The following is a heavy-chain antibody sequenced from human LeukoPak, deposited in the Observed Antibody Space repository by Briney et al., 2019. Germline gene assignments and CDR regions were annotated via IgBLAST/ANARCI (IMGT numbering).Heavy chain of an antibody. Sequence: ASVKVSCKASGYTFTDYYVHWVRQAPGQGLEWMGGINPNSGDTKYAQKFQGRVTMTRDTTNSTAYMELSRLTSDDTAVDYCARDNYGSGSYSGHWGQGTLVTVSS. D-gene: IGHD3-10*01. CDR2: INPNSGDT. CDR3: ARDNYGSGSYSGH. J-gene: IGHJ4*02. CDR1: GYTFTDYY. V-gene: IGHV1-2*02.